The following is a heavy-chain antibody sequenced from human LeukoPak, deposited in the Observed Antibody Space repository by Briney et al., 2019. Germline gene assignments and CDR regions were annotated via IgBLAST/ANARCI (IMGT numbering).Heavy chain of an antibody. D-gene: IGHD2-15*01. Sequence: GGSLRLSCAASGLTFSSYAMSWVRQAPGKGLEWVSAISGSGGSTYYADSVKGRFTISRDNSENTLYLQMNSLRAEDTAVYYCAKRYCSGGSCYMGFDYWGQGTLVTVSS. CDR1: GLTFSSYA. CDR3: AKRYCSGGSCYMGFDY. V-gene: IGHV3-23*01. J-gene: IGHJ4*02. CDR2: ISGSGGST.